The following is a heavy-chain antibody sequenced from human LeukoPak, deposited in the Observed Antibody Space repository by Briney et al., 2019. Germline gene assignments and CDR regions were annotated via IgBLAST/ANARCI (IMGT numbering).Heavy chain of an antibody. V-gene: IGHV4-34*01. J-gene: IGHJ4*02. D-gene: IGHD3-10*01. CDR1: GGSFSGHY. Sequence: SETLSLTCAVYGGSFSGHYWSWIRQPPGKGLEWIGEINHSGSTNYNPSLKSRVTISVDTSKNQFSLRLSSVTAADTAVYYCARGSGYFDSWGQGTLVTVSS. CDR2: INHSGST. CDR3: ARGSGYFDS.